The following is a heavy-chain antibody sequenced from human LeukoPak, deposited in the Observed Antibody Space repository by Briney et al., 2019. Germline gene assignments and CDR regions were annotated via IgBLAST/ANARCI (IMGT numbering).Heavy chain of an antibody. D-gene: IGHD6-19*01. CDR3: AREGRQWLVLGWFDP. CDR2: ISGSGGST. V-gene: IGHV3-23*01. CDR1: GFTFSSYA. Sequence: GGSLRLSCAASGFTFSSYAMSWVRQAPGKGLEWVSAISGSGGSTYYADSVKGRFTISRDNSKNTLYLQMNSLRAEDTAVYYCAREGRQWLVLGWFDPWGQGTLVTASS. J-gene: IGHJ5*02.